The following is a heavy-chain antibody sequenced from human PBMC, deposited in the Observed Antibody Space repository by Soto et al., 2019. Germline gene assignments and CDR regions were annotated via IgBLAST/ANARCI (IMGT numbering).Heavy chain of an antibody. Sequence: QVQLVQSGAEVKKPGASVKVSCKASGYTFSSYDINWVRQATGQGLEWMGWMNPNTGNTVYPQKFQGRVTMTRNTSLSTAHMELCSLRSEETAVYYCARERAYGMDVWGQGTRVTVSS. CDR3: ARERAYGMDV. CDR1: GYTFSSYD. V-gene: IGHV1-8*01. J-gene: IGHJ6*02. CDR2: MNPNTGNT.